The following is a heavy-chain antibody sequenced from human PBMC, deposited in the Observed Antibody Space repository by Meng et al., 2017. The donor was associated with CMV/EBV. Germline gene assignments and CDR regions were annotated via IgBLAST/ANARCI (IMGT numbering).Heavy chain of an antibody. J-gene: IGHJ4*02. Sequence: GESLKISCTASGFTFSNYEMNWVRQAPGKGLEWVSYISPTGSTTYYADSMKGRFTISRDNAKNSLYLQMNSLREEDTAVYYCARVGRRGGYWGQGTLVTVSS. CDR1: GFTFSNYE. D-gene: IGHD3-10*01. CDR2: ISPTGSTT. V-gene: IGHV3-48*03. CDR3: ARVGRRGGY.